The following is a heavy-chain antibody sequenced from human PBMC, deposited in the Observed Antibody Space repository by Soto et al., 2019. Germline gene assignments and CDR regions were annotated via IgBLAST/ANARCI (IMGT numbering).Heavy chain of an antibody. Sequence: SGPNAGEPTQTLTLTCTFSGFSLSTSGMCVSWIRQPPGKALEWLALIDWDDDKYYSTSLKTRLTISKDTSKNQVVLTMTNMDPVDTATYYCARIRTQYSSSGNYYYYGMDVWGQGTTVTVSS. CDR1: GFSLSTSGMC. V-gene: IGHV2-70*01. D-gene: IGHD6-13*01. CDR2: IDWDDDK. J-gene: IGHJ6*02. CDR3: ARIRTQYSSSGNYYYYGMDV.